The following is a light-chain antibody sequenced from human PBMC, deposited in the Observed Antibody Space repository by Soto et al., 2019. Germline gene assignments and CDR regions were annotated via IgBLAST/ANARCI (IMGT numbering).Light chain of an antibody. V-gene: IGKV3-20*01. CDR3: QQYGSSPPST. CDR1: QSVSSSY. J-gene: IGKJ5*01. Sequence: EIVLTQTPGTLSLSPGGRATLSCRASQSVSSSYLAWYQQRPGQAPRLLIYGASSRAPGIPDRFSGSWSGTDFTLTISRLEPEDFAVYYCQQYGSSPPSTFGQGTRLEI. CDR2: GAS.